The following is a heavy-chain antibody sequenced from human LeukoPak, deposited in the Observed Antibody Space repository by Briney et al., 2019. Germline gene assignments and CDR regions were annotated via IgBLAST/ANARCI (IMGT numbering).Heavy chain of an antibody. V-gene: IGHV4-31*03. CDR2: IYYSGST. CDR1: GGSISSGGYY. Sequence: SETLSLTCTVSGGSISSGGYYWSWIRQHPGKGLEWIGYIYYSGSTYYNPSLKSRVTISVDTSKNQFSLKLSSVTAADTAVYYCARADEPTILWIRNYYYGMDVWGQGTTVTVSS. CDR3: ARADEPTILWIRNYYYGMDV. J-gene: IGHJ6*02. D-gene: IGHD5-12*01.